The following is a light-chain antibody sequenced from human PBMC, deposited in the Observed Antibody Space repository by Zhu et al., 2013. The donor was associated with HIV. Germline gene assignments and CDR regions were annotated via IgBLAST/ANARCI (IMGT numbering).Light chain of an antibody. CDR3: QQRSSWPLT. Sequence: EVELTQSPATLSLSPGERATLSCRASQSVGSYLAWYQQKPGQAPRLLIYDTSNRATGIPARFRGSGSGTDFTLTVSSLEPEDFAVYYCQQRSSWPLTFGGGTKLEIK. V-gene: IGKV3-11*01. CDR2: DTS. J-gene: IGKJ4*01. CDR1: QSVGSY.